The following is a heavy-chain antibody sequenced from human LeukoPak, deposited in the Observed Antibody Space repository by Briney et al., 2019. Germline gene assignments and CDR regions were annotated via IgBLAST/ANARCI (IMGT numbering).Heavy chain of an antibody. CDR3: ARWANYDILTVYYVPTNDAFDF. CDR1: GGSVSSGGYY. J-gene: IGHJ3*01. Sequence: PSETLSLTCTVSGGSVSSGGYYWSWIRQHPGKGLEWNGYIYYSGSTYYNPSLKSRVTISVDTSKNQFSLKLSSVTAADTAVYYCARWANYDILTVYYVPTNDAFDFWGQGTMVTVSS. CDR2: IYYSGST. V-gene: IGHV4-31*03. D-gene: IGHD3-9*01.